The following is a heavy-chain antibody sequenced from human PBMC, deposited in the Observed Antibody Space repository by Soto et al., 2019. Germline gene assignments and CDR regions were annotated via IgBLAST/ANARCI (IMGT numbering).Heavy chain of an antibody. Sequence: PGGSLRLSCAASGFTFSNAWMNWVRQAPGKGLEWVGRIKSKTDGGTTDYAAPVKGRFTISRDDSKNTLYLQMNSLKTEDTAVYYCTTAGPAEKWLLLRPEIDYWGQGTLVTVSS. D-gene: IGHD3-22*01. CDR1: GFTFSNAW. CDR3: TTAGPAEKWLLLRPEIDY. V-gene: IGHV3-15*07. CDR2: IKSKTDGGTT. J-gene: IGHJ4*02.